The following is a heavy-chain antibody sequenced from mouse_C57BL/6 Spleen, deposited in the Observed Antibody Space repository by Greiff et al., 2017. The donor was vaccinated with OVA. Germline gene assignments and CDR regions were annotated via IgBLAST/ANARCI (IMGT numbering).Heavy chain of an antibody. CDR3: THGSWFAY. D-gene: IGHD2-2*01. CDR2: IDPENGDT. V-gene: IGHV14-4*01. J-gene: IGHJ3*01. CDR1: GFTIKDDY. Sequence: VQLQQSGAELVRPGASVKLSCTASGFTIKDDYMHWVKQRPEQGLEWIGWIDPENGDTEYASKFQGKATITADTSSNTAYLQLSSLTSEDTAVYYCTHGSWFAYWGQGTLVTVSA.